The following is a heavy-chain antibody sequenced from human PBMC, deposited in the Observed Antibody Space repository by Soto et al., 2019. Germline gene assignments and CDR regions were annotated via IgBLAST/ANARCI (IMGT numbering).Heavy chain of an antibody. CDR3: ARARGYSSGWQVFDY. CDR1: GFTFSDYY. D-gene: IGHD6-19*01. CDR2: ISSSSYT. J-gene: IGHJ4*02. V-gene: IGHV3-11*06. Sequence: GGSLRLSCAASGFTFSDYYMSWIRQAPGKGLEWVSYISSSSYTNYAESLRGRFTISRDNAKKSLYLQMTSLRAEATALYSCARARGYSSGWQVFDYWGQGTLVTVSS.